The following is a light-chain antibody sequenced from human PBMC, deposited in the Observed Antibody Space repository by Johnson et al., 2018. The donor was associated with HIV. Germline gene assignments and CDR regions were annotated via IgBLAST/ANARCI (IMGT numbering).Light chain of an antibody. CDR1: TSNIGSNT. J-gene: IGLJ1*01. V-gene: IGLV1-44*01. CDR3: AAWDDSLNGHV. CDR2: RHN. Sequence: QSVLTQPPSVSAAPGQKVTISCSGSTSNIGSNTVNWYQQLPGTAPKLLIYRHNQRPSGVPDRFSGSKSGTSASLAISGLQAEDEADYYCAAWDDSLNGHVFGTGTKVTVL.